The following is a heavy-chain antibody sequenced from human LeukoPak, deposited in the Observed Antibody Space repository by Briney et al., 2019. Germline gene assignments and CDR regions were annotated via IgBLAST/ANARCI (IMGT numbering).Heavy chain of an antibody. CDR2: IYSGGTT. V-gene: IGHV3-66*01. CDR3: ARDRAYGKYYFDY. Sequence: GGSLRLSCAASGFTVSSIYMSWVRQAPGKGLEWVSVIYSGGTTYYADSVKGRFTISRDNSKNTLYLQMNSLRAEDTAVYYCARDRAYGKYYFDYWGQGTLVTVSS. CDR1: GFTVSSIY. D-gene: IGHD5-12*01. J-gene: IGHJ4*02.